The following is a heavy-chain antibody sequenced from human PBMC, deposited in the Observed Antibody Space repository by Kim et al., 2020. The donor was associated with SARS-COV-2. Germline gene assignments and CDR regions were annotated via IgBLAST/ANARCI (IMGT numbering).Heavy chain of an antibody. CDR1: GFTFSSYG. Sequence: GGSLRLSCAASGFTFSSYGMHWVRQAPGKGLEWVAVISYDGSNKYYADSVKGRFTISRDNSKNTLYLQMNSLRAEDTAVYYCAKGQWYDSSGCFDYWGQGTLVTVSS. CDR3: AKGQWYDSSGCFDY. D-gene: IGHD6-19*01. J-gene: IGHJ4*02. CDR2: ISYDGSNK. V-gene: IGHV3-30*18.